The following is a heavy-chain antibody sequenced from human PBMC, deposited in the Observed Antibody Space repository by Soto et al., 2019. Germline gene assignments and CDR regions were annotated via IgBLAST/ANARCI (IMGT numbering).Heavy chain of an antibody. J-gene: IGHJ4*02. Sequence: GGSLRLSCAASGFTFSSYSMSRVRQAPGKGLEWVSSISSSSNYIYYADSVKGRFTISRDNAKNSLYLQMNSLRAEDTAMYYCARDLVGATIWGQGTLVTVSS. CDR1: GFTFSSYS. V-gene: IGHV3-21*01. D-gene: IGHD1-26*01. CDR3: ARDLVGATI. CDR2: ISSSSNYI.